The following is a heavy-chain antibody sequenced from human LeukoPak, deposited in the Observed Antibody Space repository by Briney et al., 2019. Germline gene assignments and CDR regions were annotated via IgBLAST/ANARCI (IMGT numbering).Heavy chain of an antibody. D-gene: IGHD2-2*01. J-gene: IGHJ6*03. CDR3: ARTAGAVVWYYYMDV. CDR2: IIPILGIA. CDR1: GGTFSSYT. Sequence: GASVKVSCKASGGTFSSYTISWVRQAPRQGLEWMGRIIPILGIANYAQKFQGRVTITADKSTSTAYMELSSLRSEDTAVYYCARTAGAVVWYYYMDVWGKGTTVTVSS. V-gene: IGHV1-69*02.